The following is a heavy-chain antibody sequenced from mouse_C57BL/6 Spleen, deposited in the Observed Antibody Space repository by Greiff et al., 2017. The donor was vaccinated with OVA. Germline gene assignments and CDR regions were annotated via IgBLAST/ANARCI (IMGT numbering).Heavy chain of an antibody. D-gene: IGHD1-1*01. CDR3: AAYYGSSQYYFDY. Sequence: VQLQQSGPELVKPGASVKISCKASGYTFTDYYMNWVKQSHGKSLEWIGDINPNNGGTSYNQKFKGKATLTVDKSSSTAYMELRSLTSEDSAVYYCAAYYGSSQYYFDYGGQGTTLTVSS. V-gene: IGHV1-26*01. CDR2: INPNNGGT. J-gene: IGHJ2*01. CDR1: GYTFTDYY.